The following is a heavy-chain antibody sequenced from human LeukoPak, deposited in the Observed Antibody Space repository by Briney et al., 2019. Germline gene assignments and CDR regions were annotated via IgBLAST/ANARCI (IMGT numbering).Heavy chain of an antibody. D-gene: IGHD3-10*01. CDR2: ISAYNGNT. J-gene: IGHJ6*02. CDR3: AMGASGYYYGMDV. CDR1: GYTFTSFG. V-gene: IGHV1-18*01. Sequence: ASVKVSCKASGYTFTSFGISWVRQAPGQGLEWMGWISAYNGNTNYAQNLQGRVSMTTDTSTSTAYMELSSLRSDGTAVYYCAMGASGYYYGMDVWGQGTTVTVSS.